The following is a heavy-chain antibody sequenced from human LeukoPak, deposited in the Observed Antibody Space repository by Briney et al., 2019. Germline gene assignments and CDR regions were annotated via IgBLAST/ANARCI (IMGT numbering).Heavy chain of an antibody. Sequence: GGSLRLSCAASGFTFSSYSMNWVRQAPGKGLEWVSSITSSSSYIYYADSVKGRFTISRDNAKNSLYLQMNSLRAEDTAVYYCARGEGVVITTYFDYWGQGTLVTVSS. D-gene: IGHD3-22*01. V-gene: IGHV3-21*01. J-gene: IGHJ4*02. CDR1: GFTFSSYS. CDR3: ARGEGVVITTYFDY. CDR2: ITSSSSYI.